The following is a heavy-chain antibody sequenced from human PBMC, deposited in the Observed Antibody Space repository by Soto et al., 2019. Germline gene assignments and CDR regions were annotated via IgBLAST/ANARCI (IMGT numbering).Heavy chain of an antibody. CDR2: IISIFGTT. CDR1: GGTFSSYV. J-gene: IGHJ6*02. Sequence: QVQLVQSGAEVKKPGSSVKVSCKASGGTFSSYVIGWVRQAPGQGLEWMGGIISIFGTTHYAQRFQGRVKITADESPSTAYMELSSLRSEDTAVYYCATPLAYAMRGWDGLDVWGQGTTVTVSS. D-gene: IGHD2-8*01. V-gene: IGHV1-69*01. CDR3: ATPLAYAMRGWDGLDV.